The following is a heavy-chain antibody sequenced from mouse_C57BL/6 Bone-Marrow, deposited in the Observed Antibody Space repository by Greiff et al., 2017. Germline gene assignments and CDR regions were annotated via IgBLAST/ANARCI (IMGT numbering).Heavy chain of an antibody. D-gene: IGHD1-1*01. CDR1: GYTFTSYW. CDR2: IDPSDSYT. J-gene: IGHJ3*01. Sequence: QVQLQQPGAELVMPGASVKLSCKASGYTFTSYWMHWVKQRPGQGLEWIGEIDPSDSYTNYNQKFKGKSTLTVDKSSSTAYMQLSSLTSEYSAVYYCARGDYYGPWFAYWGQGTLVTVSA. V-gene: IGHV1-69*01. CDR3: ARGDYYGPWFAY.